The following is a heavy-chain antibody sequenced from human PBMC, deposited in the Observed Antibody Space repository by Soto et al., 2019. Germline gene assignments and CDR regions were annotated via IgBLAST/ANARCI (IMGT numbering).Heavy chain of an antibody. CDR2: ISHDGRVT. CDR3: AREPYGDSQYFDY. J-gene: IGHJ4*02. V-gene: IGHV3-30*04. D-gene: IGHD2-21*02. Sequence: QVQLVESGGGMVQPGTSLRLSCAASGFTFNSLSLHWVRQRPDKGLEWVAVISHDGRVTFYAVFVKGRFTVSRDNSMNTIFLQVNSLRAEGTAVYYWAREPYGDSQYFDYWGQGTLVTVSS. CDR1: GFTFNSLS.